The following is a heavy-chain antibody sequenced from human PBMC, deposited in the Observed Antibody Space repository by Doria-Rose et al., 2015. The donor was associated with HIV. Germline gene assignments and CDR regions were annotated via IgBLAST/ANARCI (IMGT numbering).Heavy chain of an antibody. CDR3: ARIKSSRWYHKYYFDF. CDR1: GVSLSSPGMG. V-gene: IGHV2-26*01. CDR2: ISSNDER. J-gene: IGHJ4*02. D-gene: IGHD6-13*01. Sequence: QVTLKESGPVLVKPTETLTLTCTVSGVSLSSPGMGVSWIRQPPGKALEWLANISSNDERSYKTSLKSRLTISRGTSKSQVVLTMTDRDPVDTATYYCARIKSSRWYHKYYFDFWGQGTLVIVSA.